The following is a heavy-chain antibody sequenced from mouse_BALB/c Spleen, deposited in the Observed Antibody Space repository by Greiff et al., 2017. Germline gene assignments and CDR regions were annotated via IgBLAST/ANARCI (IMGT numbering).Heavy chain of an antibody. CDR1: GYAFSSSW. J-gene: IGHJ4*01. CDR3: ARGAAYYAMDY. CDR2: IYPGDGDT. V-gene: IGHV1-82*01. Sequence: VQGVESGPELVKPGASVKISCKASGYAFSSSWMNWVKQRPGQGLEWIGRIYPGDGDTNYNGKFKGKATLTADKSSSTAYMQLSSLTSVDSAVYFCARGAAYYAMDYWGQGTSVTVSS.